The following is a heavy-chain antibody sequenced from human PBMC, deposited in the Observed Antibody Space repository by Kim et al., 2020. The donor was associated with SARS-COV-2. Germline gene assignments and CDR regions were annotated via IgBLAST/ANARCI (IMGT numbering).Heavy chain of an antibody. V-gene: IGHV3-11*01. CDR2: ISSSGSNI. CDR1: GFTFSDYY. J-gene: IGHJ5*02. Sequence: GGSLRLSCAASGFTFSDYYMSWIRQAPGKGLEWVSYISSSGSNIYYADSVKGRFTISRDNAKNSLYLQMNSLRAEDTAVYYCATVWRGYYYDSSGYPPWGQGTLVTVSS. CDR3: ATVWRGYYYDSSGYPP. D-gene: IGHD3-22*01.